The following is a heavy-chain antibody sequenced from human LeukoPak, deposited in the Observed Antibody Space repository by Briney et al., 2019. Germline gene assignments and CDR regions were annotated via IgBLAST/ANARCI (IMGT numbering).Heavy chain of an antibody. CDR1: GGSFSGYY. V-gene: IGHV4-34*01. J-gene: IGHJ5*02. Sequence: PSETLSLTCAAYGGSFSGYYWSWIRQPPGKGLEWIGEINHSGSTNYNPSLKSRVTISVDTSKNQFSLKLSSVTAADTAVYYCARGPVQYQLLSYNWFDPWGQGTLVTVSS. D-gene: IGHD2-2*01. CDR3: ARGPVQYQLLSYNWFDP. CDR2: INHSGST.